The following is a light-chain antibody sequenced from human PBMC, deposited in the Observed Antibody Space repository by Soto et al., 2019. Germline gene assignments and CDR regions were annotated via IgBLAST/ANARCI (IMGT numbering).Light chain of an antibody. V-gene: IGKV3-11*01. J-gene: IGKJ3*01. CDR3: QQRSNWPWT. CDR1: QSVDSN. Sequence: EIVMTQSPATLSVSPGERATLSCRASQSVDSNLAWYQQKPGQAPRLLIYDASNRATGIPARFSGSGSGTDFTLTISSLEPEDFAVYYCQQRSNWPWTFGPGTKVDIK. CDR2: DAS.